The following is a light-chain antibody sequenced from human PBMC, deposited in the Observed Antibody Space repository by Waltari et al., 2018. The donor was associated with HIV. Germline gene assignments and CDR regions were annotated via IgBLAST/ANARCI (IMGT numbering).Light chain of an antibody. V-gene: IGLV1-44*01. CDR2: SNN. Sequence: QSVLTQPPSASGTPGQRVTISCSGSSSNIGSNTVKCDQQLPGTAPKLLIYSNNQRPSGVPGRFSGSKSGTSASLAISGLQSEDEADYYCAAWDDSLNGWVFGGGTKLTVL. CDR3: AAWDDSLNGWV. CDR1: SSNIGSNT. J-gene: IGLJ3*02.